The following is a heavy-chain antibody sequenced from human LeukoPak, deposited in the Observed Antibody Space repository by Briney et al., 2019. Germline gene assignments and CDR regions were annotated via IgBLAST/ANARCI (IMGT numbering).Heavy chain of an antibody. V-gene: IGHV3-23*01. CDR3: AKEATVTPGNVNWFDT. CDR2: LSGSGGST. Sequence: GGSLRLSCAASGFTFSSYEMNWVRQAPGKGLEWVSTLSGSGGSTYFGDSVKGRFTISRDNSKNRLYLKMNSLRAEDTGVYYCAKEATVTPGNVNWFDTWGQGTLVTVSS. J-gene: IGHJ5*02. CDR1: GFTFSSYE. D-gene: IGHD4-17*01.